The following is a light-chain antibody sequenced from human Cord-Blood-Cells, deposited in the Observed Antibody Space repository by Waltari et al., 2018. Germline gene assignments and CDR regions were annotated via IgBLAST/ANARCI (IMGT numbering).Light chain of an antibody. CDR1: QSVSSN. V-gene: IGKV3-15*01. J-gene: IGKJ4*01. Sequence: EIVMTQSPANLSVSPGDRATLSCRASQSVSSNLAWYQQKPGQVPRLLIYGASTRATGIPARFSGSGSGTEFTLTISSLQSEDFAVYYCQQYNNWPLTFGGGTKVEIK. CDR3: QQYNNWPLT. CDR2: GAS.